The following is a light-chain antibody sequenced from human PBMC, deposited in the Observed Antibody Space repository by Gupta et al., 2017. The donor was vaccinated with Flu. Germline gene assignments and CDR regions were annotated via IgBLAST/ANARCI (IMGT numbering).Light chain of an antibody. CDR3: QQYGRSPLT. CDR1: QSVSSSY. V-gene: IGKV3-20*01. Sequence: EIVCTHSPHTLSLSLRERATLSCRASQSVSSSYLAWYQQKPGQAPRLLNDGVTSRATGPPERFSGSGAGTDFTLTISLQEAEDVAEYYWQQYGRSPLTFGGGTKVEIK. J-gene: IGKJ4*01. CDR2: GVT.